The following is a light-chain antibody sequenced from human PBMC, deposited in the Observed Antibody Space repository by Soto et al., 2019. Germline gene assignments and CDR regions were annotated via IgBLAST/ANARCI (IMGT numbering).Light chain of an antibody. CDR2: GVA. Sequence: EIVLTQSPGTLSLSPGERATLSCRASQSVRSRYLAWYQQKPGQAPRLLIYGVARRATGIPDRFSGSGSGTDFTLTISRLEPEDCAVYYCQQYGSSPGTFGQGTKVEIK. V-gene: IGKV3-20*01. CDR3: QQYGSSPGT. CDR1: QSVRSRY. J-gene: IGKJ1*01.